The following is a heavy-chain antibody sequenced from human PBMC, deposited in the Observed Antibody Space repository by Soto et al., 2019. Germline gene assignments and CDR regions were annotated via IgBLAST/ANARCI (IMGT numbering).Heavy chain of an antibody. V-gene: IGHV4-39*07. J-gene: IGHJ4*02. CDR1: GGSISSSSYY. Sequence: PSETLSLTCTVSGGSISSSSYYWGWIRQPPGKGLEWIGSIYYSGSTYYNPSLKSRVTISVDTSKNQFSLKLSSVTAADTAVYYCARGRNDYINWGQGTLVTVSS. CDR3: ARGRNDYIN. D-gene: IGHD4-4*01. CDR2: IYYSGST.